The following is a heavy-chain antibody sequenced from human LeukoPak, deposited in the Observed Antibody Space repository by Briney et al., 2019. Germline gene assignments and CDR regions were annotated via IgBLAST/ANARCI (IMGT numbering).Heavy chain of an antibody. CDR1: GGSFRGYD. Sequence: PSETLSLPCAVYGGSFRGYDWSWIRQPPGKGLEWIGEINHSGSTNYNPSLKSRVTISLDTSMKKFSLKLNSVTAADTAVYYCASTERCSTTCPLDYWGPGTLVTVSS. CDR2: INHSGST. D-gene: IGHD2-2*01. V-gene: IGHV4-34*01. J-gene: IGHJ4*02. CDR3: ASTERCSTTCPLDY.